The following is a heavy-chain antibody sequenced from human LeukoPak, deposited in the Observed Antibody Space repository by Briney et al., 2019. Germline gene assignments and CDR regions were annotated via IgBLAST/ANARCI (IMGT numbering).Heavy chain of an antibody. Sequence: GGSLRLSCAASGFTVSSNYMSWARQAPGKGLEWVSVIYSGGSTYYADSVKGRFTISRDNSKNTLYLQMNSLRAEDTAVYYCARVLAGNFDYWGQGTLVTVSS. D-gene: IGHD6-13*01. V-gene: IGHV3-53*01. CDR2: IYSGGST. CDR1: GFTVSSNY. CDR3: ARVLAGNFDY. J-gene: IGHJ4*02.